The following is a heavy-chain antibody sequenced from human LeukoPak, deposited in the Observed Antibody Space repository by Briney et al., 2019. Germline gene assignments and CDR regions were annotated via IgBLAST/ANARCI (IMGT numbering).Heavy chain of an antibody. V-gene: IGHV4-4*07. CDR3: AXXXXGSGPQSRYFDL. J-gene: IGHJ2*01. D-gene: IGHD6-19*01. CDR1: GGSISSYY. CDR2: IYTSGST. Sequence: SETLSLTCTVSGGSISSYYWSWIRQPAGKGLEWIGRIYTSGSTNYNPSLKSRVTMSVDTSKNQFSLKLSSVTAADTAVYYCAXXXXGSGPQSRYFDLWGRGTLVTVSS.